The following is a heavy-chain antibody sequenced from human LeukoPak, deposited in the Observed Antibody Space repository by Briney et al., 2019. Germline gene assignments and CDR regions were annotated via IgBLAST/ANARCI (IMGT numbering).Heavy chain of an antibody. V-gene: IGHV3-23*01. D-gene: IGHD2-2*02. CDR3: AKGILGYCSSTSCYTLFDY. J-gene: IGHJ4*02. Sequence: GAFLRLSCAASGFTFSSYAMSWIRQAPGKGLEWVSAISGSGGSTYYADSVKGRFTISRDNSKNTLYLQMNSLRAEDTAVYYCAKGILGYCSSTSCYTLFDYWGQGTLVTVSS. CDR1: GFTFSSYA. CDR2: ISGSGGST.